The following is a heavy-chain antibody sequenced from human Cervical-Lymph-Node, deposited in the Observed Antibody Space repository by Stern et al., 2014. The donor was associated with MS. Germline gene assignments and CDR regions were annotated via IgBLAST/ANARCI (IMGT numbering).Heavy chain of an antibody. CDR2: IYYSGST. V-gene: IGHV4-59*01. J-gene: IGHJ5*02. CDR1: GGSISSYY. Sequence: VQLVQSGPGLVQPSETLSLTCTVSGGSISSYYWSWIRQAPGKVLEWIGYIYYSGSTNYNPSLKSRVTISVDTSKNQFSLKLSSVTAADTAVYYCARGVTQVLDPWGQGTLVTVSS. CDR3: ARGVTQVLDP. D-gene: IGHD4-11*01.